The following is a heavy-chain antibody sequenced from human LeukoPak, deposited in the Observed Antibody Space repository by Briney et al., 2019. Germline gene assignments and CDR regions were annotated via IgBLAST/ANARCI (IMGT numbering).Heavy chain of an antibody. Sequence: GGSLRLSCAASGFTFSSYGMHWVRQAPGKGLEWVAVIWYDGSNKYYADSVKGRFTISRDNSKNTLYLQMNSLRAEDTAVYYRAKDEGYRSSWYSYWGQGTLVTVSS. CDR2: IWYDGSNK. J-gene: IGHJ4*02. D-gene: IGHD6-13*01. CDR1: GFTFSSYG. V-gene: IGHV3-30*02. CDR3: AKDEGYRSSWYSY.